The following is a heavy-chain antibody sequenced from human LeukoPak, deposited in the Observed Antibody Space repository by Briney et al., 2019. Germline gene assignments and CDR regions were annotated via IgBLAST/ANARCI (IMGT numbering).Heavy chain of an antibody. Sequence: ASVKVSCKASGYTFTSYYMHWVRQAPGQGLEWMGWINPNSGGTNYAQKFQGRVTMTRNTSISTAYMELSSLRSEDTAVYYCARRPSKYYDILTGYYRSEFDYWGQGTLVTVSS. CDR1: GYTFTSYY. D-gene: IGHD3-9*01. V-gene: IGHV1-2*02. J-gene: IGHJ4*02. CDR2: INPNSGGT. CDR3: ARRPSKYYDILTGYYRSEFDY.